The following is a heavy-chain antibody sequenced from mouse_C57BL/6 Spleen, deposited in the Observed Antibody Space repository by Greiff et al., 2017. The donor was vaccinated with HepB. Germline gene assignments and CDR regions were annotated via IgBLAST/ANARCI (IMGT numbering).Heavy chain of an antibody. CDR3: ARRGGTTVGAY. CDR2: IYPRSGNP. CDR1: GYTFTSSG. Sequence: VMLVESGAELARHGASVKLSCKASGYTFTSSGISWVKQRTGQGLEWIGEIYPRSGNPYDNEKFKGKATLTADKSSSTAYMELRSLTSEDSAVYFCARRGGTTVGAYWGQGTLVTGSA. D-gene: IGHD1-1*01. J-gene: IGHJ3*01. V-gene: IGHV1-81*01.